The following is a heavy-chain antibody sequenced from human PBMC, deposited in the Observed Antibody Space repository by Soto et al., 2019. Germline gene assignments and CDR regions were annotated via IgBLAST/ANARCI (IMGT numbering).Heavy chain of an antibody. Sequence: QVQLVESGGGVVQPGRSLRLSCAASGFTFSSYGMHWVRQAPGKGLEWVAVISYDGSNKYYADSVKGRFTISRDNSKNTLYLQMNSLRAEDTAVYYCAKDREDLMRFGVYGMDVWGQGTTVTVSS. V-gene: IGHV3-30*18. CDR3: AKDREDLMRFGVYGMDV. J-gene: IGHJ6*02. D-gene: IGHD3-10*01. CDR2: ISYDGSNK. CDR1: GFTFSSYG.